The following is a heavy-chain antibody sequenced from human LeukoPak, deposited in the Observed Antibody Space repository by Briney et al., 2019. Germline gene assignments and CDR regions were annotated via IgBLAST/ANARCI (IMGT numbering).Heavy chain of an antibody. CDR3: ARRDASGRHFDY. J-gene: IGHJ4*02. V-gene: IGHV4-4*07. CDR2: IYNTVST. D-gene: IGHD3-10*01. Sequence: SETLSLTCTVPGGSTSPYFWCWIPQPAGKGLEWIGRIYNTVSTDFNPSLKSRLTMSVDTSKNEFSLGLTSVTAADTAVYFCARRDASGRHFDYWGQGMLVTVSS. CDR1: GGSTSPYF.